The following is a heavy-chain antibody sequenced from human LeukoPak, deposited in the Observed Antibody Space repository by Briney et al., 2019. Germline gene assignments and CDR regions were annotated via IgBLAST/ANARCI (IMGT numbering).Heavy chain of an antibody. V-gene: IGHV4-59*08. CDR2: IYYSGST. Sequence: SETLSLTCTVSGGSISSYYWSWIRQPPGKGLEWIGYIYYSGSTNYNPSLKSRVTISVDTSKNQFSLKLSSVTAADTAVYYCAREDSSSWEHAFDIWGQGTMVSVSS. CDR3: AREDSSSWEHAFDI. D-gene: IGHD6-13*01. CDR1: GGSISSYY. J-gene: IGHJ3*02.